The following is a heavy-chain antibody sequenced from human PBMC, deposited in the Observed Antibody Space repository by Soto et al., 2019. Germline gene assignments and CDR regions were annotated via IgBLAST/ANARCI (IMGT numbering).Heavy chain of an antibody. CDR1: GGSVRSSRYY. CDR3: ARLRRRETELELADTYYFDY. Sequence: SETLSLTCTVSGGSVRSSRYYWGWIRQPPGKGLECIGTIYFSGKTYYNPSLKSRVTISVDTSKNQFSLELSSVAAADTAVYYCARLRRRETELELADTYYFDYWGQGTLVTVSS. V-gene: IGHV4-39*07. J-gene: IGHJ4*02. D-gene: IGHD1-7*01. CDR2: IYFSGKT.